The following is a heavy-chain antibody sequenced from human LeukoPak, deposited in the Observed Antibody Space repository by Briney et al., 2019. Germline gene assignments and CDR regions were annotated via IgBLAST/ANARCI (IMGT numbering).Heavy chain of an antibody. Sequence: TGGSLRLSCAASGFTFSSYAMHWARQAPGKGLEYVSAISSNGGSTYYANSVKGRFTISRDNSKNTLYLQMGSLRAEDMAVYYCARLHPFRYFDYWGQGTLVTVSS. CDR3: ARLHPFRYFDY. CDR2: ISSNGGST. CDR1: GFTFSSYA. V-gene: IGHV3-64*01. J-gene: IGHJ4*02.